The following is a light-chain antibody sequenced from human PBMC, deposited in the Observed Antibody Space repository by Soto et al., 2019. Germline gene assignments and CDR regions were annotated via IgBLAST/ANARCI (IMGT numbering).Light chain of an antibody. CDR3: QTWGTGIRV. CDR2: LNSDGSH. CDR1: SGHSSYT. Sequence: QLVLTQSPSASASLGASVKLTGTLSSGHSSYTIAWHQQQPEKGPRYLMKLNSDGSHSKGDGIPDRFSGSSSGAERYLTISGLQSEDDADYYCQTWGTGIRVFGGGTKLTVL. J-gene: IGLJ3*02. V-gene: IGLV4-69*01.